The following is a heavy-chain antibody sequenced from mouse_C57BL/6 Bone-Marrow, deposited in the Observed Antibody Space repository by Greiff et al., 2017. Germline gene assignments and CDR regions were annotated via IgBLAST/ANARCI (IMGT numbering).Heavy chain of an antibody. Sequence: QVQLQQPGAELVKPGASVKLSCKASGYTFTSYWMHWVKQRPGQGLEWIGMIHPNSGSTNYNEKFKRKATLTVDKSSSTAYMQLSSLTSEDSAVYYCARVLSSWGQGTLVTVSA. CDR2: IHPNSGST. D-gene: IGHD2-3*01. CDR3: ARVLSS. CDR1: GYTFTSYW. V-gene: IGHV1-64*01. J-gene: IGHJ3*01.